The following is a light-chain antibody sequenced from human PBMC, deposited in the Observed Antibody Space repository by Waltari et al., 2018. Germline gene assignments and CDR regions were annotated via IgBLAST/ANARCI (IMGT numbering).Light chain of an antibody. CDR1: QSVSSN. Sequence: EIVMTQSPATLSVSPGERATLSCRASQSVSSNLAWYQQKPGQAPRLLIYGASTRATGIPARFSGSWSGTEFTLTISSMQSEAFAVYYCQQYNNWPPGTFGQGTKVEIK. V-gene: IGKV3-15*01. CDR3: QQYNNWPPGT. J-gene: IGKJ1*01. CDR2: GAS.